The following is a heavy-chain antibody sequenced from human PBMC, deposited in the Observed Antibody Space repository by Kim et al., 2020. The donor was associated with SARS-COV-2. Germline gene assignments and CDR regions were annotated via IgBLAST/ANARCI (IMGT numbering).Heavy chain of an antibody. CDR2: T. CDR3: ARGATPYYFDT. Sequence: TDTNPSIQHRVTIDGDTSKGQSSLKLTSVTAADTAIYYCARGATPYYFDTWGQGALVTVSS. J-gene: IGHJ4*02. V-gene: IGHV4-34*01.